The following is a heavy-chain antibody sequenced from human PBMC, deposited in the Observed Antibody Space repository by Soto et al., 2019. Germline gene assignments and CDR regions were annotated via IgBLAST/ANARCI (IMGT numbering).Heavy chain of an antibody. CDR3: ARDQTGITTTGGGRIDH. CDR2: VSFDGSNK. CDR1: GFTFSTHA. D-gene: IGHD1-20*01. V-gene: IGHV3-30-3*01. Sequence: GGSLRLSCAASGFTFSTHAMHWVRQAPGKGLECVAIVSFDGSNKYYADSVKGRFTISRDNSKNTLYLQMSGLTPEDTAIYYCARDQTGITTTGGGRIDHWGQGTLVTVSS. J-gene: IGHJ4*02.